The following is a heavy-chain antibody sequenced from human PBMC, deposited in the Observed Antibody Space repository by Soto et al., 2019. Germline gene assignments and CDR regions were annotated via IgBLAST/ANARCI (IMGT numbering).Heavy chain of an antibody. CDR1: GFTFSSYS. J-gene: IGHJ4*02. D-gene: IGHD3-3*01. V-gene: IGHV3-21*01. Sequence: GGSLRLSCAASGFTFSSYSMNWVRQAPGKGLEWVSSISSSSSYIYYADSVKGRFTISRDNAKNSLYLQMNSLRAEDTAVYYCAKRAIPDYDFWSGYDYWGQGTLVTVSS. CDR2: ISSSSSYI. CDR3: AKRAIPDYDFWSGYDY.